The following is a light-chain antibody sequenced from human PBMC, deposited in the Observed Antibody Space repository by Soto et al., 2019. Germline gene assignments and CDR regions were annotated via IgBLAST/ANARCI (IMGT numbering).Light chain of an antibody. J-gene: IGKJ2*01. CDR3: QQFGSSPYT. CDR2: GTS. V-gene: IGKV3-20*01. CDR1: QSLSGDY. Sequence: EIVLTQSPDTLSMSLGESATLSCRASQSLSGDYLAWYQHKPGQAPRLLIHGTSSRATGIPDRFSGSGSGTDFTLTIRRLEPEDFVVYYCQQFGSSPYTLGKGTKLEIK.